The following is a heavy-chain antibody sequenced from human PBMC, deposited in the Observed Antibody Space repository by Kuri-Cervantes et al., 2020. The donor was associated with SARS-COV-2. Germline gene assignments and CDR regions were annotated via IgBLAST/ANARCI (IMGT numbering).Heavy chain of an antibody. D-gene: IGHD3-3*01. CDR1: GGSISSYY. V-gene: IGHV4-34*01. Sequence: SETLSLTCTVSGGSISSYYWSWIRQPPGKGLEWIGEINHSGSTNCNPSLKSRVTISVDTSKNQFSLKLSSVTAADTAVYYCARGSGSIFGATDDESYYHYGMDVWGQGTTVTVSS. CDR3: ARGSGSIFGATDDESYYHYGMDV. CDR2: INHSGST. J-gene: IGHJ6*02.